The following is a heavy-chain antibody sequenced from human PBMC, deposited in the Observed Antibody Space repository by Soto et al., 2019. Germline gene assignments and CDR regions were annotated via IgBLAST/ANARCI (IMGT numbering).Heavy chain of an antibody. J-gene: IGHJ5*02. CDR1: GGSFSGYY. V-gene: IGHV4-34*01. CDR2: TNHSGST. Sequence: SETLSLTCAVYGGSFSGYYWSWIRQPPGKGLEWIGETNHSGSTNYNPSLKSRVTISVDTSKNQFSLKLSSVTAADTAVYYCARLGINTVTTEVYWFDPWGQGTLVTVSS. D-gene: IGHD4-17*01. CDR3: ARLGINTVTTEVYWFDP.